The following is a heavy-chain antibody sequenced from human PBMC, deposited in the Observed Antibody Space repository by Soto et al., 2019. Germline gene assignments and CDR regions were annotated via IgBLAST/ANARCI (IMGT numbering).Heavy chain of an antibody. J-gene: IGHJ6*02. CDR2: TYYRSKWYN. CDR1: GDSVSSNSAA. V-gene: IGHV6-1*01. D-gene: IGHD6-13*01. Sequence: SQTLSLTCAISGDSVSSNSAAWNWIRQSPSRGLEWLGRTYYRSKWYNDYAVSVKSRITINPDTSKNQFSLQLNSVTPEDTAVYYCARDGAIAAACTINPISYYYGMDVWGQGTTVTVSS. CDR3: ARDGAIAAACTINPISYYYGMDV.